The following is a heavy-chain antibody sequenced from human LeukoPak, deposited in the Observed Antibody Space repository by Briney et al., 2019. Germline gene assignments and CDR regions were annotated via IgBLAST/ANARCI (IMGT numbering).Heavy chain of an antibody. Sequence: ASVKVSCKASIYTFTLYAISWVRRAPGEGVERMGWITGYNGDTKYAQKYQDRVIITTDTATSTAYLELKSLTSDDTAMYYCARISLRTGPGASLFDYWGQGTQVSVSS. D-gene: IGHD1-26*01. CDR1: IYTFTLYA. CDR2: ITGYNGDT. CDR3: ARISLRTGPGASLFDY. J-gene: IGHJ4*02. V-gene: IGHV1-18*01.